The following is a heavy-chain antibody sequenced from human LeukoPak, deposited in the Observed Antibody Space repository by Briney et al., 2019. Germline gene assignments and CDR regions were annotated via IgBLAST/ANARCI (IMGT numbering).Heavy chain of an antibody. CDR3: TTGSLGGSYRYYYFDY. D-gene: IGHD3-16*02. V-gene: IGHV3-23*01. CDR2: ISGSGDST. CDR1: GFTFSSYW. Sequence: GGSLRLSCAASGFTFSSYWMTWVRQAPGKGLEWVSAISGSGDSTYYADSLKGRFTISRDNSKNTLYLQMNSLKTEDTAVYYCTTGSLGGSYRYYYFDYWGQGTLVTVSS. J-gene: IGHJ4*02.